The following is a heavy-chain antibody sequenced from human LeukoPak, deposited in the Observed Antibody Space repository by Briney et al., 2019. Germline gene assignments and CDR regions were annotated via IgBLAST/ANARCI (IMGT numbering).Heavy chain of an antibody. V-gene: IGHV1-69*05. D-gene: IGHD3-22*01. CDR3: ASGDYDSSGYYLD. CDR2: IIPIFGTA. J-gene: IGHJ4*02. CDR1: GGTFSSYA. Sequence: ASVKVSCKASGGTFSSYAISWVRQAPGQGLEWMGGIIPIFGTANYAQKFQGRVTITTDESTSTAYMELSSLRSEDTAVYYCASGDYDSSGYYLDWGQGTLVTVSS.